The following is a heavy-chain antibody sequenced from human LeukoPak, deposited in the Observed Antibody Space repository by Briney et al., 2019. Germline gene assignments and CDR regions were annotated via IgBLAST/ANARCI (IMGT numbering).Heavy chain of an antibody. D-gene: IGHD3-9*01. J-gene: IGHJ4*02. V-gene: IGHV3-23*01. CDR2: ISGSGGST. CDR3: AKVTRLRYFDWFAPLDY. Sequence: GGSLRLSCAASGFTFSSYAMSWVRQAPGKGLEWVSAISGSGGSTYYADSVKGRFTISRDNSKNTLYLQMNSLRAEDTAVYYCAKVTRLRYFDWFAPLDYWGQGTLVTVSS. CDR1: GFTFSSYA.